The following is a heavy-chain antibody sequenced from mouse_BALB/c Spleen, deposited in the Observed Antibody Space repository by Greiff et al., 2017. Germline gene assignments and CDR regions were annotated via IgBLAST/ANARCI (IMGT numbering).Heavy chain of an antibody. J-gene: IGHJ1*01. CDR1: GFTFSSYG. CDR3: ARREGNYGWYFDV. V-gene: IGHV5-6*02. CDR2: ISSGGSYT. D-gene: IGHD2-1*01. Sequence: EVNVVESGGDLVKPGGSLKLSCAASGFTFSSYGMSWVRQTPDKRLEWVATISSGGSYTYYPDSVKGRFTISRDNAKNTLYLQMSSLKSEDTAMYYCARREGNYGWYFDVWGAGTTVTVSS.